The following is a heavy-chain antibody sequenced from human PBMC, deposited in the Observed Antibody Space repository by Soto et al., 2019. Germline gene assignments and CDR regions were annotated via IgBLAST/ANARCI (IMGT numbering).Heavy chain of an antibody. D-gene: IGHD3-22*01. CDR3: ARRSSGIDY. V-gene: IGHV4-39*01. CDR1: GGSISSSSYY. CDR2: IYYSGST. J-gene: IGHJ4*02. Sequence: QLQLQESGPGLVKPSETLSLTCTVSGGSISSSSYYWGWIRQPPGKGLEWIGSIYYSGSTYYNPSLKRRVTISVDTSKNQFTLKLSSVTAADTAVHYCARRSSGIDYWGQGTLVTVSS.